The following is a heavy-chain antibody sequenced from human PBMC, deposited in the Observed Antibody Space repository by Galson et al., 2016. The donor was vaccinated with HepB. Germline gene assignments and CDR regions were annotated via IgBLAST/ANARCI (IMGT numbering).Heavy chain of an antibody. Sequence: SLRLSCAASGFSFSGLWMNWVRQTPGKGLEWVAKVKPDGSAKYYVDSVKGRFAISRDNAKNSLFLQMNSLRVEDTAVYYCAREEYFTFDIWGQGSMVTVSS. CDR3: AREEYFTFDI. D-gene: IGHD2/OR15-2a*01. J-gene: IGHJ3*02. CDR1: GFSFSGLW. V-gene: IGHV3-7*03. CDR2: VKPDGSAK.